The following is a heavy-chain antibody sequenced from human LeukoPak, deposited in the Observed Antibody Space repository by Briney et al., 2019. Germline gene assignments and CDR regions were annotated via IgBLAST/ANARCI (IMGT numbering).Heavy chain of an antibody. Sequence: GGSLRLSCAASGFTFSKAWMNWVRQAPGKGLEYISSISSDGGSTYYADSVKGRFIISRDNSKNTLYLQMGRLRAEDMAVYYCARSNNIVGATYFDYWGQGTLVTVSS. J-gene: IGHJ4*02. CDR3: ARSNNIVGATYFDY. V-gene: IGHV3-64*02. D-gene: IGHD1-26*01. CDR1: GFTFSKAW. CDR2: ISSDGGST.